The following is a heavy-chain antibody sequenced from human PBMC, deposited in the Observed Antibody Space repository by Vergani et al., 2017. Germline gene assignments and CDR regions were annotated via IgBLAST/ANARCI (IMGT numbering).Heavy chain of an antibody. CDR1: GGSISSSSYY. CDR2: IYYSGST. J-gene: IGHJ4*02. CDR3: ARHRQYISSWSPIDY. V-gene: IGHV4-39*01. Sequence: QLQLQESGPGLVKPSETLSLTCTVSGGSISSSSYYWGWIRQPPGKGLEWIGSIYYSGSTYYNPSLKSRVTISVDTSKNQFSLKLSSVTAADTAVYYCARHRQYISSWSPIDYWGQGTLVTVSS. D-gene: IGHD6-13*01.